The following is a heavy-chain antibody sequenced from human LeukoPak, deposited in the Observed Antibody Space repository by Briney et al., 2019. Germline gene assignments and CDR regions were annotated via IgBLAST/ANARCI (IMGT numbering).Heavy chain of an antibody. J-gene: IGHJ3*02. V-gene: IGHV3-23*01. CDR2: ISGSGGST. CDR1: GFTFSSYA. CDR3: AKDYYDSSGYSYSDAFDI. D-gene: IGHD3-22*01. Sequence: GGSLRLSCTASGFTFSSYAMSWVRRAPGKGLEWVSAISGSGGSTYYADSVKGRFTISRDNSKNTLYLQMNSLRAEDTAVYYCAKDYYDSSGYSYSDAFDIWGQGTMVTVSS.